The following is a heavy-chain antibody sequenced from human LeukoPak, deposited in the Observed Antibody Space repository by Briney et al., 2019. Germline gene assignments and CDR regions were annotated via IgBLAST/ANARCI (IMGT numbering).Heavy chain of an antibody. CDR3: ARDTAIWQAAGY. Sequence: EASVKVSCKVSGYTLTELSMHLVRQAPGKGLEWMGGFDPEDGETIYAQKFQGRVTMTEDTSTDTAYMELSSLRSEDTAVYYCARDTAIWQAAGYWGQGTLVTVSS. V-gene: IGHV1-24*01. CDR1: GYTLTELS. CDR2: FDPEDGET. J-gene: IGHJ4*02. D-gene: IGHD4-17*01.